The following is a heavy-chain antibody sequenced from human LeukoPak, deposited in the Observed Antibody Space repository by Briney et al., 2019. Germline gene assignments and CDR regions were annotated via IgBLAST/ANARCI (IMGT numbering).Heavy chain of an antibody. CDR3: ARQPQGDYYFDY. J-gene: IGHJ4*02. CDR1: GGSISSGGYY. CDR2: IYYSGST. D-gene: IGHD1-26*01. Sequence: PSQTLSLTCTVSGGSISSGGYYWSWIRQHPGKGLEWIGYIYYSGSTYYNPSLKSRVTISVDTSKNQFSLKLSSVTAADTAVYYCARQPQGDYYFDYWGQGTLVTVSS. V-gene: IGHV4-31*03.